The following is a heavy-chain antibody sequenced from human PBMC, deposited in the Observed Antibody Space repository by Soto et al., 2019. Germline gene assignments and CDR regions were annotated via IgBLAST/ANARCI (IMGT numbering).Heavy chain of an antibody. Sequence: GGSLRLSCAASGFPFSDYYMSLIRQSPGKGLEWVSYISSSGSTIYYADSVKGRFTTSRDNAKNSLYLQMNSLRAEETAVYYCERDSNWNTPYYYDYGMDVWGQGTTVTVSS. CDR1: GFPFSDYY. CDR2: ISSSGSTI. J-gene: IGHJ6*02. D-gene: IGHD1-1*01. CDR3: ERDSNWNTPYYYDYGMDV. V-gene: IGHV3-11*01.